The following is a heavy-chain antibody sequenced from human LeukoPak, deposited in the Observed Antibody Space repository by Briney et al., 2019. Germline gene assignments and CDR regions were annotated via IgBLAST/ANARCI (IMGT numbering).Heavy chain of an antibody. Sequence: GGSLILSCVASGFTFSTYWMSWVRQAPGKGLEWVANIKHDGSEEYYVDSVKGRFTVSRASAKNSVYLQMNSLRAEDTAVYFCAGEGIGFTTFGVVTSLGYFDFWGRGPLVTVSS. D-gene: IGHD3-3*01. V-gene: IGHV3-7*01. J-gene: IGHJ2*01. CDR1: GFTFSTYW. CDR3: AGEGIGFTTFGVVTSLGYFDF. CDR2: IKHDGSEE.